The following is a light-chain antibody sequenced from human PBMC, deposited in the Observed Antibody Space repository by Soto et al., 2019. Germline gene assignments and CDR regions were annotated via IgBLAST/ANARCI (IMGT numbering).Light chain of an antibody. CDR1: QSVSTY. Sequence: EIVLTQAPATLSLSPGERATLSCRASQSVSTYLAWYQQQPGRAPRLLIYDASTRDTGIPTRFSGSGSGTDFTLTISNLVPEDFAVYYCQQRSNGLTFGGGTKVEI. J-gene: IGKJ4*01. V-gene: IGKV3-11*01. CDR3: QQRSNGLT. CDR2: DAS.